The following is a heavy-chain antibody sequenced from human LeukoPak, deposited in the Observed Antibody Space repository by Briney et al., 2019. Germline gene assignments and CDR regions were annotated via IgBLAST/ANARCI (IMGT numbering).Heavy chain of an antibody. D-gene: IGHD2-15*01. CDR1: GFTVSSNS. J-gene: IGHJ4*02. V-gene: IGHV3-53*01. CDR2: IYEDGST. CDR3: ARVYCGGGSCDSYFDY. Sequence: GGSLRLSCAASGFTVSSNSMTWVRQAPGKGLQWVSVIYEDGSTYYADSVKGRFTISRDNSKNTLYLQMNSLRAEDTAVYYCARVYCGGGSCDSYFDYWGQGTLVTVSS.